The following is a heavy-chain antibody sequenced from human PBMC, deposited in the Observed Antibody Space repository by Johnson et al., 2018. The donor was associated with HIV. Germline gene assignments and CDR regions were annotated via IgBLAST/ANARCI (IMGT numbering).Heavy chain of an antibody. CDR3: ARAVGGSYHDAFDS. Sequence: VQLVESGGGLVQPGRSLRLSCAASGFTFDDYTMHWVRQGPGKGLEWVSLITWDGGGTYSVDSVKGRFTISRDNSKNSLYLQMNSLRAEDTALYYCARAVGGSYHDAFDSWGQGTMVTVSS. J-gene: IGHJ3*02. V-gene: IGHV3-43*01. CDR1: GFTFDDYT. CDR2: ITWDGGGT. D-gene: IGHD1-26*01.